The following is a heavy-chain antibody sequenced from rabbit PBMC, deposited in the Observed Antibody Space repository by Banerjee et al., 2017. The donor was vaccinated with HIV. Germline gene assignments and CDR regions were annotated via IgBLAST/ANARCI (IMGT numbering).Heavy chain of an antibody. J-gene: IGHJ6*01. CDR3: ARDLVAVIGWNFGL. CDR1: GFDFTVTYY. D-gene: IGHD1-1*01. Sequence: QSLEESGGDLVKPGASLTLTCKASGFDFTVTYYMCWVRQAPGKGLEWIACIDTGSGSTDYASWVNGRFTISKTSSTTVDLKMTSLTAADTATYFCARDLVAVIGWNFGLWGPGTLVTVS. V-gene: IGHV1S40*01. CDR2: IDTGSGST.